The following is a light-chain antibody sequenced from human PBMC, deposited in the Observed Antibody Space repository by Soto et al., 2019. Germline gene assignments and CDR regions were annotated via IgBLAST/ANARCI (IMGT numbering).Light chain of an antibody. V-gene: IGKV3-11*01. Sequence: EIMLTQSPATLSLSPGERATLSCRATQSVSSYLAWYQQKPGQAPRLLIYDASNRATGIPARFSGSGSGTDFTLTISSLEPEDFAVYYCQQRSNWPYRFTFGPGTKVDIK. CDR3: QQRSNWPYRFT. J-gene: IGKJ3*01. CDR2: DAS. CDR1: QSVSSY.